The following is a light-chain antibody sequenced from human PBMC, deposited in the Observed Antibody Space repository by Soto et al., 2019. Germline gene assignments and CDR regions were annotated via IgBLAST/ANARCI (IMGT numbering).Light chain of an antibody. CDR2: GSS. V-gene: IGKV3-20*01. Sequence: IVMTQSPGTLSVFPGGSATLSCRASQTIDSDLAWYQQKPGQAPRLLIYGSSTRATGIPVRFSGSGSGTEFTLTISRLEPEDFAVYYCQQYGSSPPEITFGQGTRLEIK. CDR3: QQYGSSPPEIT. CDR1: QTIDSD. J-gene: IGKJ5*01.